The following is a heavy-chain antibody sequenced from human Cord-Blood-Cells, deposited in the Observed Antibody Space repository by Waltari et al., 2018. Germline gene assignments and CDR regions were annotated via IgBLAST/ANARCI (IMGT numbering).Heavy chain of an antibody. CDR1: GGSFSGYS. CDR3: ARGCTGGVCYFFDY. J-gene: IGHJ4*02. V-gene: IGHV4-34*01. CDR2: INHSGST. Sequence: QVQLQQWGAGLLKPSETLSLTCAVSGGSFSGYSWSWIRQPPGKGLEWIGEINHSGSTNYNPSLKSRVTISVDTSKNQFSLKLSSVTAADTAVYYCARGCTGGVCYFFDYWGQGTLVTVSS. D-gene: IGHD2-8*02.